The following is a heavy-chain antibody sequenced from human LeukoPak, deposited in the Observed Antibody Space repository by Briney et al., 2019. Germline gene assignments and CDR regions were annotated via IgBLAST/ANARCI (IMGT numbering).Heavy chain of an antibody. CDR2: INHSGST. CDR3: ARGLKMSSGSYTNRYNWFDP. Sequence: PSETLSLTCAVYGGSFNGYYWSWIRQPPGKGLEWIGEINHSGSTNYNPSLKSRVTISVDTSKNQFSLKLSSVTAADTAVYYCARGLKMSSGSYTNRYNWFDPWGQGTLVTVSS. V-gene: IGHV4-34*01. J-gene: IGHJ5*02. CDR1: GGSFNGYY. D-gene: IGHD1-26*01.